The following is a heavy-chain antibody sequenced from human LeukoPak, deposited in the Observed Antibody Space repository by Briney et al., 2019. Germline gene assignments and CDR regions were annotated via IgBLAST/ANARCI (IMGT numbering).Heavy chain of an antibody. J-gene: IGHJ4*02. V-gene: IGHV2-70*01. CDR2: IDWDDDK. CDR1: GFSLSTSGMC. Sequence: SGPTLVNPTQTLTLTCTFSGFSLSTSGMCVSWIRQPPGKALEWLALIDWDDDKYYSTSLKPRLTISKDTSKNQVVLTMTNMDPVDTATYYCARSLPAYYYDSSGYYFDYWGQGTLVTVSS. CDR3: ARSLPAYYYDSSGYYFDY. D-gene: IGHD3-22*01.